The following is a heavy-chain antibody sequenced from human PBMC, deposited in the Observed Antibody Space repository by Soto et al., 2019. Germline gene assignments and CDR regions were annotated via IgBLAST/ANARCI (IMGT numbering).Heavy chain of an antibody. CDR3: AHIPNYYQYDWFDP. V-gene: IGHV2-5*02. J-gene: IGHJ5*02. CDR2: IYWDDDK. CDR1: GFSLTTRGVG. Sequence: QITLKESGPTLVKPTQTLTLTCTFSGFSLTTRGVGVGWIRQPPGKALECLALIYWDDDKRYSPSLQSRLSITKDTSKDPVVRTMTNGDPVDTATYYCAHIPNYYQYDWFDPWGQGTLVSVSS. D-gene: IGHD3-16*01.